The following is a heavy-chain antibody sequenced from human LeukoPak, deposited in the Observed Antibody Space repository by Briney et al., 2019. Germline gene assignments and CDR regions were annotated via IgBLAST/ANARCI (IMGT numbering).Heavy chain of an antibody. V-gene: IGHV4-38-2*01. Sequence: NPSETLSLTCAVSGYSISSGYYWGWIRQPPGKGLEWIGSIYHSGSTYYNPSLKSRVTISVDTSKNQFSLKLSSVTAADTAVYYCARVGWELPGRGYYFDYWGQGTLVTVSS. CDR1: GYSISSGYY. D-gene: IGHD1-26*01. J-gene: IGHJ4*02. CDR2: IYHSGST. CDR3: ARVGWELPGRGYYFDY.